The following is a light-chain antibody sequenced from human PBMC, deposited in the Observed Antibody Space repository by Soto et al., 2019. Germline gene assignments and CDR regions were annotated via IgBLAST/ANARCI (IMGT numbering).Light chain of an antibody. CDR3: SSYTSSSTLVV. V-gene: IGLV2-14*01. Sequence: QSVLTQPASVSGSPGQSITISCTGTSSDVGGYNYVSWYQHHPGKAPKLMICEVNNRPSGVSNRFSGSKSGNTASLTISGLQAEDEADYYCSSYTSSSTLVVFGGGTKLTVL. CDR1: SSDVGGYNY. J-gene: IGLJ2*01. CDR2: EVN.